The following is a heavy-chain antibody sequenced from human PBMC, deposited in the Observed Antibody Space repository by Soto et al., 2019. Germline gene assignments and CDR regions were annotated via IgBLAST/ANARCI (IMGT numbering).Heavy chain of an antibody. CDR3: ASSVLRFLEWSQNAFDI. CDR2: ISGSGGST. Sequence: EVQLLESGGGLVQPGGSLRLSCAASGFTFSSYAMSWVRQAPGKGLEWVSAISGSGGSTYYADSVKGRFTISRDNSKNTLYLHRISVRAEDTAVYYCASSVLRFLEWSQNAFDIGGQGTMVTVSS. V-gene: IGHV3-23*01. CDR1: GFTFSSYA. J-gene: IGHJ3*02. D-gene: IGHD3-3*01.